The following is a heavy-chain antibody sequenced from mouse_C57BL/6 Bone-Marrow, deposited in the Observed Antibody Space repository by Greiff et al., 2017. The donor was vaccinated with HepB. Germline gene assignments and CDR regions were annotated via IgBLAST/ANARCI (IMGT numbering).Heavy chain of an antibody. CDR3: ASSSSFWYFDV. D-gene: IGHD1-1*01. CDR1: GYTFTSYW. V-gene: IGHV1-59*01. J-gene: IGHJ1*03. CDR2: IDPSDSYT. Sequence: QVQLKQSGAELVRPGTSVKLSCKASGYTFTSYWMHWVKQRPGQGLEWIGVIDPSDSYTNYNQKFKGKATLTVDTSSSTAYMQLSSLTSEDSAVYYCASSSSFWYFDVWGTGTTVTVSS.